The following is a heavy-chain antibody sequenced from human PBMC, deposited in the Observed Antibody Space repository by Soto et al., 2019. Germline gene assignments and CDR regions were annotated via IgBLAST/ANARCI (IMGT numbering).Heavy chain of an antibody. V-gene: IGHV3-33*01. D-gene: IGHD1-1*01. CDR2: IWYDGSNK. CDR3: ARGVQLEEGYYGMDV. J-gene: IGHJ6*02. Sequence: QPXGSLRLSCAASGVTFSSYGMHWVRQAPGKGLEWVAVIWYDGSNKYYADSVKGRFTISRDNSKNTLYLQMNSLRAEDTAVYYCARGVQLEEGYYGMDVWGQGTTVTVSS. CDR1: GVTFSSYG.